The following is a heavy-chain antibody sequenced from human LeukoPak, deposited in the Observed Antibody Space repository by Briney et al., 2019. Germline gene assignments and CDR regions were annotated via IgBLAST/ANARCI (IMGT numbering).Heavy chain of an antibody. D-gene: IGHD4-17*01. CDR3: ARYDGDYVNWFDP. Sequence: GGSLRLSCAASGFTFSDYYMSWIRQAPGKGLEWVSYISNGGNTIYYADSVKGRFTISRDNTKNSLYLQMNSLRAEDTAVYYCARYDGDYVNWFDPWGQGTLVTVSS. V-gene: IGHV3-11*04. CDR2: ISNGGNTI. CDR1: GFTFSDYY. J-gene: IGHJ5*02.